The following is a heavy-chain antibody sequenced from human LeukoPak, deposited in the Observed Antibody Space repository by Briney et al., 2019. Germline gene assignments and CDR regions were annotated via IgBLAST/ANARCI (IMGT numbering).Heavy chain of an antibody. Sequence: ASVKVSCKASGYTFTSYYMHWVRQAPGQGLEWMGIINPSGGSTGYAQKFQGRVTMTRDRSRSTVYLELSSLRSEDTAVYYCTRPKDSGSHLFLFDYWGQGTLVTVSS. V-gene: IGHV1-46*01. CDR2: INPSGGST. D-gene: IGHD1-26*01. J-gene: IGHJ4*02. CDR1: GYTFTSYY. CDR3: TRPKDSGSHLFLFDY.